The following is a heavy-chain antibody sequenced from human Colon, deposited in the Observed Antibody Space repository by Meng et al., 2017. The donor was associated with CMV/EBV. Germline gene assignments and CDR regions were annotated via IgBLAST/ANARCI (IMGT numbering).Heavy chain of an antibody. CDR2: TYQSGRT. CDR1: GFTFSSYA. Sequence: ESLKISCAASGFTFSSYAMSWVRQAPGKGLEWVGTTYQSGRTYVKPSLKSRVTISLDTSKNQVSLKVTSVTAADTAVYYCARQAGRTVFGVIIPAYFDYWGQGTLVTVSS. CDR3: ARQAGRTVFGVIIPAYFDY. J-gene: IGHJ4*02. D-gene: IGHD3-3*01. V-gene: IGHV4-38-2*01.